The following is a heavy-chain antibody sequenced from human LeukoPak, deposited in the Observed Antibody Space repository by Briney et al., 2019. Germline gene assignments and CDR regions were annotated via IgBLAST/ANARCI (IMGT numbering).Heavy chain of an antibody. J-gene: IGHJ6*02. Sequence: ASVKVSCKASGYTFTSYDINWVRQATGQGLEWMGWMNPNSGNTGYAQKFQGRVTMTRNTSISTAYMELSSLRSEDTAVYYCARTYSDYPAWYYYYGMDVWGQGTTVTVSS. D-gene: IGHD4-11*01. CDR2: MNPNSGNT. CDR3: ARTYSDYPAWYYYYGMDV. CDR1: GYTFTSYD. V-gene: IGHV1-8*01.